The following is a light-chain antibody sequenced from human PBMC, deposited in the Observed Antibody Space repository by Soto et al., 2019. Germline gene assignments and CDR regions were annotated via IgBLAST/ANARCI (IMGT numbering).Light chain of an antibody. V-gene: IGKV3-15*01. J-gene: IGKJ3*01. CDR2: DTY. CDR1: QGVSSN. Sequence: EIVMTQSPATLSVSPGERATLSCRASQGVSSNLAWYQQKPGQPPRLLMFDTYTRATGIPTRFSGSGSGTEFTLTISSLQSEDFAVYYCQPYDNWPRTFGPGTKVDFK. CDR3: QPYDNWPRT.